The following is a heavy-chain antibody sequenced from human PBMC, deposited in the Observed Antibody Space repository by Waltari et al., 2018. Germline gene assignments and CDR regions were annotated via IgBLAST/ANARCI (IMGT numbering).Heavy chain of an antibody. Sequence: EIQLVESGGDLVQPGGALRISCVHSGFHFHHFCMVWVRQVPGKGLQWLSHIKHDGSETYHVDSVKGRFTISRDNARNSLYLEMDRLRVEDTGVYYCAREGLTEEAAYWGQGTLVTVSS. J-gene: IGHJ4*02. V-gene: IGHV3-7*01. D-gene: IGHD4-4*01. CDR1: GFHFHHFC. CDR3: AREGLTEEAAY. CDR2: IKHDGSET.